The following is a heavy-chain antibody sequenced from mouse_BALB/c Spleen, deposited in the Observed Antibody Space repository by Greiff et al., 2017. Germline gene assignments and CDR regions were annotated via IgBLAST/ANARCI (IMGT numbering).Heavy chain of an antibody. J-gene: IGHJ3*01. V-gene: IGHV3-2*02. D-gene: IGHD4-1*01. CDR3: ARGDWEWFAY. CDR1: GYSITSDYA. CDR2: ISYSGST. Sequence: EVKLVESGPGLVKPSQSLSLTCTVTGYSITSDYAWNWIRQFPGNKLEWMGYISYSGSTSYNPSLKSRISITRDTSKNQFFLQLNSVTTEDTATYYCARGDWEWFAYWGQGTLVTVSA.